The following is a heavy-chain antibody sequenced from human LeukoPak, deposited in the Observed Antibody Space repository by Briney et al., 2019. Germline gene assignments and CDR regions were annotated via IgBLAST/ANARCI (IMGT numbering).Heavy chain of an antibody. V-gene: IGHV6-1*01. CDR2: TYYRSKWYN. Sequence: SQTLSLTCAISGDSVSSNSVTWNWIRQSPSRGLEWLGRTYYRSKWYNDYAVSVKSRITINPDTSKNQFSLQLNSVTPEDTAVYYCARDRGYYDSSGYYPDRFDPWGQGTLVTVSS. J-gene: IGHJ5*02. CDR1: GDSVSSNSVT. D-gene: IGHD3-22*01. CDR3: ARDRGYYDSSGYYPDRFDP.